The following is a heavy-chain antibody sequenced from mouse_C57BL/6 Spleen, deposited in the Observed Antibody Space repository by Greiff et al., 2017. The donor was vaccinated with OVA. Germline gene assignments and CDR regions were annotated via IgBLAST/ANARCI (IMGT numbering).Heavy chain of an antibody. Sequence: EVQLQESGPGLVKPSQSLSLTCSVTGYSITSGYHWNWIRQFPGNKLEWMGYISYDGSNNYNPSLKNRISITRDTSKNQFFLKLNSVTTEDTATYYCAGYYDYSAWFAYWGQGTLVTVSA. J-gene: IGHJ3*01. CDR2: ISYDGSN. D-gene: IGHD2-4*01. V-gene: IGHV3-6*01. CDR3: AGYYDYSAWFAY. CDR1: GYSITSGYH.